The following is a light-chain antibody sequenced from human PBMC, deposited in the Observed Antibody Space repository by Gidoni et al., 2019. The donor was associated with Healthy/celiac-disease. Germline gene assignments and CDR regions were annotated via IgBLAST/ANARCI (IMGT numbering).Light chain of an antibody. CDR2: DVS. J-gene: IGLJ1*01. CDR3: CSYAGSYTFV. V-gene: IGLV2-11*01. CDR1: SSDVGGYNY. Sequence: QSALTPPRSVSGSPGPSVTISCTGTSSDVGGYNYVSWYQQHPGKAPKLMIYDVSTRPSGVPDRCSGSKSGNTASLTISGLQAEDEADYYCCSYAGSYTFVFGTGTKVTVL.